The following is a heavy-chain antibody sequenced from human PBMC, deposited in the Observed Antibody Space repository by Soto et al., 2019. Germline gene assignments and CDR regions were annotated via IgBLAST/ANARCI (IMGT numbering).Heavy chain of an antibody. D-gene: IGHD3-10*01. V-gene: IGHV1-69*01. J-gene: IGHJ4*02. Sequence: QVQLVQSGAEVKKPGSSVKVSCKASGGIFSTYAISWLRQAPGQGLEWMGGIIPIFGTPNYAQKFQGRVNSTADESTSTAYMELSRLRSEDTAVYYCARDRDDYGSGNYYNRIDFWGQGTLVTVSS. CDR3: ARDRDDYGSGNYYNRIDF. CDR1: GGIFSTYA. CDR2: IIPIFGTP.